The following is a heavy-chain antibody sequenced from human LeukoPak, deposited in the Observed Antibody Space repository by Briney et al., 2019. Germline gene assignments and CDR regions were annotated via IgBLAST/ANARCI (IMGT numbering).Heavy chain of an antibody. V-gene: IGHV3-30*03. CDR1: GFTFSSYG. CDR2: ISYDGSNK. J-gene: IGHJ6*02. CDR3: ARDDYDSWDYYYYGMDV. Sequence: PGRSLRLSCEASGFTFSSYGMHWVRQAPGKGLEWVAVISYDGSNKYYADSVKGRFTISRDNSKNTLYLQMNSLRAEDTAVYYCARDDYDSWDYYYYGMDVWGQGTTVTVSS. D-gene: IGHD3-3*01.